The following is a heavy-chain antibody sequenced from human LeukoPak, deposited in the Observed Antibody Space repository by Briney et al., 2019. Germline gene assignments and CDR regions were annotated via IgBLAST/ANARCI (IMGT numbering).Heavy chain of an antibody. V-gene: IGHV3-30*03. CDR3: ARDPGAAAGTNYFDY. D-gene: IGHD6-13*01. CDR2: ISYDGSNK. CDR1: GFTFSSYG. Sequence: PGRSLRLSCAASGFTFSSYGIHWVRQAPGKGLEWVAVISYDGSNKYYADSVKGRFTISRDNSKNTVYLQMDSLRAEDTAVYYCARDPGAAAGTNYFDYWGQGTLVTVSS. J-gene: IGHJ4*02.